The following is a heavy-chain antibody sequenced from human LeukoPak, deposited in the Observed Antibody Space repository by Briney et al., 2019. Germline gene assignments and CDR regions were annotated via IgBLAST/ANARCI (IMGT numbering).Heavy chain of an antibody. CDR3: ARGTYYDSSGYYFFDY. D-gene: IGHD3-22*01. J-gene: IGHJ4*02. CDR1: GFTFSSYA. V-gene: IGHV3-64*01. CDR2: ISSNGGST. Sequence: GGSLRLSCAASGFTFSSYATHWVRQAPGKGLEYVSTISSNGGSTYYVNSVKGRFTISRDNSKNTLFLQMGSLRAEDMAVYYCARGTYYDSSGYYFFDYWGQGTLVTVSS.